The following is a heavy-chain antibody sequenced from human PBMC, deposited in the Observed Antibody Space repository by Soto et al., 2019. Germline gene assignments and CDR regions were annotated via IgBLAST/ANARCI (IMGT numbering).Heavy chain of an antibody. J-gene: IGHJ4*02. V-gene: IGHV4-59*01. Sequence: QVQLQESGPRLVKPSETLSLTCTVSGDSISRYYWTCIRQPPGKGLEYIGYIYYSGRTYYNPSLKSRVTISVETSKNQFSLKLSSVTAADTAVYYCARGHLGITTTGTWYDFDYWGQGTLVTVSS. D-gene: IGHD2-15*01. CDR1: GDSISRYY. CDR3: ARGHLGITTTGTWYDFDY. CDR2: IYYSGRT.